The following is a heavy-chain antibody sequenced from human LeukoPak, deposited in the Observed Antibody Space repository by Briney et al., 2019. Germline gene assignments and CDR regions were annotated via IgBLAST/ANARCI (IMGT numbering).Heavy chain of an antibody. D-gene: IGHD2-2*01. CDR3: ARDRRSSTGDDAFDI. Sequence: GASVKVSCKASGYTFTSYEINWVRQAPGRGLEWMGWMNPQSGNTGYAQKFQGRVTMTRDASKNTAYMELSSLSSEDTAVYYCARDRRSSTGDDAFDIWGQGTMATVSS. V-gene: IGHV1-8*01. CDR1: GYTFTSYE. J-gene: IGHJ3*02. CDR2: MNPQSGNT.